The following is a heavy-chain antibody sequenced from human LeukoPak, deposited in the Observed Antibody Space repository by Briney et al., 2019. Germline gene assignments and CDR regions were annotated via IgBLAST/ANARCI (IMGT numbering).Heavy chain of an antibody. V-gene: IGHV1-24*01. D-gene: IGHD3-22*01. Sequence: GASVKVSCKVSGYTLTELSMHWVRQAPGKGLEWMGGFDPEDGETIYAQKFQGRVTMTEDTSTDTAYMELSSLRSEDTAVYYCATVQYYDSSGYHPDAFDIWGQGTMDTVSS. CDR1: GYTLTELS. J-gene: IGHJ3*02. CDR2: FDPEDGET. CDR3: ATVQYYDSSGYHPDAFDI.